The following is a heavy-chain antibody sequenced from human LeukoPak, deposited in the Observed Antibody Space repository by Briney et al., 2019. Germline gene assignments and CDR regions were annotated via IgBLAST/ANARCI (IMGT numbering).Heavy chain of an antibody. Sequence: SETLSLTCTVSGGSISSGGYYWSWIRQPPGKGLEWIGYIYHSGSTYYNPSLKSRVTISVDRSKNQFSLKLSSMTAADTAVYYCARDSAVSNLVAFDTWGQGTMVTVSS. CDR1: GGSISSGGYY. J-gene: IGHJ3*02. CDR2: IYHSGST. V-gene: IGHV4-30-2*01. CDR3: ARDSAVSNLVAFDT. D-gene: IGHD6-13*01.